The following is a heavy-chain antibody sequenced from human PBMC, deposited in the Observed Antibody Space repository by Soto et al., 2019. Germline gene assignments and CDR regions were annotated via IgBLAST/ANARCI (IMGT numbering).Heavy chain of an antibody. D-gene: IGHD3-10*01. Sequence: GASVKVSCKASGYTFTSYGISWVRQAPGQGLEWMGWISAYNGNTNYAQKLQGRVTMTTDTSTSTAYMELRSLRSDDTAVYYCAIPSREVRPDDAFYIWGKGTMVTVSS. V-gene: IGHV1-18*01. CDR2: ISAYNGNT. J-gene: IGHJ3*02. CDR1: GYTFTSYG. CDR3: AIPSREVRPDDAFYI.